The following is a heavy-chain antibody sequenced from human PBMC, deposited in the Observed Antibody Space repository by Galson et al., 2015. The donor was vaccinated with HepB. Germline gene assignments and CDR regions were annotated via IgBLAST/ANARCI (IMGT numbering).Heavy chain of an antibody. CDR3: GRGWSPDY. Sequence: SLRLSCAASGFTFSSYSMNWVRQAPGKGLEWVSYISYISSSSSTIYYADSVKGRFTISRDNAKNSLYLQMNSLRDEDTAVYYCGRGWSPDYWGQGTLVTVSS. CDR1: GFTFSSYS. D-gene: IGHD3-3*01. CDR2: ISSSSSTI. J-gene: IGHJ4*02. V-gene: IGHV3-48*02.